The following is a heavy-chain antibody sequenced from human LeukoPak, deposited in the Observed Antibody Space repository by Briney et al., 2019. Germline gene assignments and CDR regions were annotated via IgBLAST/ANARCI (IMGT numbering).Heavy chain of an antibody. V-gene: IGHV6-1*01. CDR2: TYYRSKWYN. Sequence: SQTLSLTCAISGDSVSSNSAAWNWIRQSPSSGLEWLGRTYYRSKWYNDYAVSVKSRITINPDASKNQFSLQLNSVTPEDTAVYYCARGEQLVRGGFDYWGQGTLVTVSS. CDR1: GDSVSSNSAA. J-gene: IGHJ4*02. D-gene: IGHD6-13*01. CDR3: ARGEQLVRGGFDY.